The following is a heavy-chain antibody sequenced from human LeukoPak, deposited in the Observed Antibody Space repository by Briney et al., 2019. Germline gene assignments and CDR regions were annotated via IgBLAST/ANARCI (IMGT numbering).Heavy chain of an antibody. D-gene: IGHD4-17*01. J-gene: IGHJ4*02. CDR1: GGSISSYH. V-gene: IGHV4-59*01. Sequence: TSETLSLTCTVSGGSISSYHWSWIRQPPGKGLEWIGYISYSGSTTYNPSLKSRVTMSVDTSKNQFSLKLISVTAADTAVYYCAGGTTVTTYADHWGQGTLVTVSS. CDR3: AGGTTVTTYADH. CDR2: ISYSGST.